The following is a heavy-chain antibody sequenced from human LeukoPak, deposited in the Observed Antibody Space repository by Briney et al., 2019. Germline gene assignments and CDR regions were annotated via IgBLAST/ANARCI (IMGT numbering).Heavy chain of an antibody. CDR3: AREYSSSRRAGPGVDP. Sequence: ATVKVSCKASGYTFTSYAMHWVRQAPGQRLEWMGWINAGNGNTKYSQKFQGRVTITRDTSASTAYMELSSLRSEDTAVYYCAREYSSSRRAGPGVDPWGQGTLVTVSS. V-gene: IGHV1-3*01. CDR1: GYTFTSYA. J-gene: IGHJ5*02. CDR2: INAGNGNT. D-gene: IGHD6-13*01.